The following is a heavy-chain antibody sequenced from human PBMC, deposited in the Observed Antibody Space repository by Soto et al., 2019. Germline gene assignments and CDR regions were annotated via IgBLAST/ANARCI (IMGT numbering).Heavy chain of an antibody. CDR2: ISRAGGTK. J-gene: IGHJ4*02. V-gene: IGHV3-30*03. D-gene: IGHD2-8*02. CDR3: TGEVASGY. CDR1: GFTVSTYG. Sequence: QVQLVESGGGVVQPGRSLRLSCAVSGFTVSTYGMHWVRQAPGKGLEWVAVISRAGGTKYYAYSVKGRFTISRDNSRNTLFLEMNSLGGDDMAVYYCTGEVASGYWGQGTLVAVSS.